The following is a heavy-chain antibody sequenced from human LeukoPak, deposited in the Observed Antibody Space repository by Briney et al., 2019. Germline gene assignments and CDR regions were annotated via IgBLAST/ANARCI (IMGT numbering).Heavy chain of an antibody. CDR3: AREPFYGDYVSGY. CDR1: GFTFSSYS. D-gene: IGHD4-17*01. V-gene: IGHV3-21*01. CDR2: ISSSSSYI. J-gene: IGHJ4*02. Sequence: KPGGSLRLSCAASGFTFSSYSMNWVRQAPGKGLEWVSSISSSSSYIYYADSVKGRFTISRDNAKNTLYLQMDSLRAEDTAVYYCAREPFYGDYVSGYWGQGTLVTVSS.